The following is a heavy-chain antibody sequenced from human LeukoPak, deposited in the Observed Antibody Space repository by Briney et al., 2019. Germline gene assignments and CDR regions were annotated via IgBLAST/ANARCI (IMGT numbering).Heavy chain of an antibody. CDR3: ARDNGDYFDY. CDR2: IYYSGST. Sequence: SSGTLSLTCAVSGGSISSSSYYWGWIRQPPGKGLEWIGSIYYSGSTYYNPSLKSRGTISVDTSKNQFSLKLSSVTAADTAVYYCARDNGDYFDYWGQGTLVTVSS. V-gene: IGHV4-39*07. J-gene: IGHJ4*02. CDR1: GGSISSSSYY. D-gene: IGHD4-17*01.